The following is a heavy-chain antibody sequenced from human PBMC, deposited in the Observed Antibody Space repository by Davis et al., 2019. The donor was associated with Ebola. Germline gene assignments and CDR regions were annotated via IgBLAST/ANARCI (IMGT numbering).Heavy chain of an antibody. Sequence: GESLKISCAASGFTLDDYYMNWISHAPGKGLEWISSISSSGTIMSYADSVKGRFTISRDNAKKSLYLQMNSPRGEDTAVFYCARSMIIRGMDVWGQGTTVTVSS. D-gene: IGHD3-22*01. CDR3: ARSMIIRGMDV. J-gene: IGHJ6*02. CDR2: ISSSGTIM. V-gene: IGHV3-11*01. CDR1: GFTLDDYY.